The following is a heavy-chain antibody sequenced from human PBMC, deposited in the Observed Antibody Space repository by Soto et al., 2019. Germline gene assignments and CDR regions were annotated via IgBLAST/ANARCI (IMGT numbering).Heavy chain of an antibody. CDR2: IDHSGSL. CDR1: GGSFSGYY. CDR3: ARDVGNYFDSTPARQFDF. J-gene: IGHJ4*02. D-gene: IGHD3-22*01. Sequence: ASETLSLTCAVFGGSFSGYYWSWIRQPPGNGLEWIGEIDHSGSLNFNPSLESRVTISVDTSKNQFSLRLSSVTAADTAVYYCARDVGNYFDSTPARQFDFWGQGTLVTVSS. V-gene: IGHV4-34*01.